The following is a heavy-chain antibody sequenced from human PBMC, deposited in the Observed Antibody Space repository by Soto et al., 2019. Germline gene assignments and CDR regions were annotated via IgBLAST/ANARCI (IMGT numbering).Heavy chain of an antibody. J-gene: IGHJ4*02. D-gene: IGHD6-6*01. CDR3: ARASSSSSAADY. V-gene: IGHV4-31*03. CDR2: IYDSESA. Sequence: QVQLQESGPGLVKASQTLSLICSVSGESISSGGYYWSLIRHHPGKGLEWIGYIYDSESAYYNPSLKSRVTISMDTSKNHFAMKLSSVTAADTAVYYCARASSSSSAADYWGQVTLITVSS. CDR1: GESISSGGYY.